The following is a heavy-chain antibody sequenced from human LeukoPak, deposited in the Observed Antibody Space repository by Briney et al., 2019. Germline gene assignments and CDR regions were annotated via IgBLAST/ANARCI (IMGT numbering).Heavy chain of an antibody. CDR3: ARRRRIPRGHLDY. CDR1: GGPVSSGSYY. CDR2: IYYSGST. Sequence: SETLSLTCTVSGGPVSSGSYYWSWMRQPPGKGLEWIGYIYYSGSTNYNPSLKSRVTISVDTSKNQFSLKLSSVTAADTAVYYCARRRRIPRGHLDYWGQGTLVTVSS. V-gene: IGHV4-61*01. D-gene: IGHD5-18*01. J-gene: IGHJ4*02.